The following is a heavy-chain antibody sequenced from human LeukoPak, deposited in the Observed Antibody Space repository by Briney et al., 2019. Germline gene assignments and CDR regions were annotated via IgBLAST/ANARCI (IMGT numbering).Heavy chain of an antibody. D-gene: IGHD5-12*01. CDR1: GGSISSSSGNC. J-gene: IGHJ4*02. CDR2: IYHSGST. V-gene: IGHV4-4*02. CDR3: VRLVGGDIDY. Sequence: SETLSLTCAVSGGSISSSSGNCWTWVRQPPGKGLEWIGEIYHSGSTNYNPSLKSRVTMLLDKSKNQFSLQLNSVTPEDTAVYFCVRLVGGDIDYWGQGTLVTVSS.